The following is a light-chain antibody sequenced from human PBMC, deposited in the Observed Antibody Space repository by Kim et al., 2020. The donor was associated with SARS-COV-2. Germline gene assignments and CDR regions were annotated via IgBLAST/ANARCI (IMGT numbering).Light chain of an antibody. CDR2: GAS. J-gene: IGKJ1*01. CDR3: QQYGSSPRT. CDR1: ESVSSDS. Sequence: SPGERAALSCRASESVSSDSLAWYQQKPGQAPRLLIYGASSRAAVIPDRFSGSGSGTDFTLTISRLEPEDFAVYYCQQYGSSPRTFGQGTKVDIK. V-gene: IGKV3-20*01.